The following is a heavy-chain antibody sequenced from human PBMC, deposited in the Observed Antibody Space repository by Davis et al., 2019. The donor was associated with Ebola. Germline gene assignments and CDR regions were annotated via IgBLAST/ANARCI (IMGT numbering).Heavy chain of an antibody. J-gene: IGHJ4*02. CDR3: ARGRRYSYGPPRY. Sequence: MPGGSLRLSCTVSGGSISSYYWSWIRQPPGKGLEWIGYIYYSGITNYNPSLKSRVTISVDTSKNQFSLKLSSVTAADTAVYYCARGRRYSYGPPRYWGQGTLVTVSS. D-gene: IGHD5-18*01. CDR2: IYYSGIT. V-gene: IGHV4-59*12. CDR1: GGSISSYY.